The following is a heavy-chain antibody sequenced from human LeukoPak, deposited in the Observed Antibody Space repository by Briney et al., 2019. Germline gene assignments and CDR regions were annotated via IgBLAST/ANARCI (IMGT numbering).Heavy chain of an antibody. V-gene: IGHV3-7*01. CDR3: ARSPTRRCDY. CDR1: GFTFSDYW. Sequence: GGSLRLSCAASGFTFSDYWMSWVRQIPGKGLEWVADIKWDGTETYYVDSVKGRFTISRDDAKNPLYLQINRLRAEDTAIYDCARSPTRRCDYWGQGPLVTVSS. J-gene: IGHJ4*02. CDR2: IKWDGTET. D-gene: IGHD1-1*01.